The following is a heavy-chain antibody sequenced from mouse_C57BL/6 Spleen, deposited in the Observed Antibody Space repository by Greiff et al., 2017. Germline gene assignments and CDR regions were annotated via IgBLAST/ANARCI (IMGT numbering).Heavy chain of an antibody. CDR2: IYPGDGDT. CDR1: GYAFSSYW. J-gene: IGHJ3*01. CDR3: ARSDYGSSSWYAY. D-gene: IGHD1-1*01. V-gene: IGHV1-80*01. Sequence: QVQLQQSGAELVKPGASVKISCKASGYAFSSYWMNWVKQRPGKGLAWIGQIYPGDGDTNYNGKFKGKATLTADKSSSTAYMQLSSLTSEDSAVYFCARSDYGSSSWYAYWGQGTLVTVSA.